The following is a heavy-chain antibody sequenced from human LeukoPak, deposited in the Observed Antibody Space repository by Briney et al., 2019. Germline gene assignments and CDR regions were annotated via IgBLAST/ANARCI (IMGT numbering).Heavy chain of an antibody. Sequence: ASVKVSCKASGYTFTGYYMHWVRQAPGQRLEAMGGINPNSGGTNYAQKFQGRVTMTRDTYISTAYMELSRLRSDDTAVYYCATLGGYGAGSYYYYYMDVWGKGTTVTVSS. CDR1: GYTFTGYY. CDR2: INPNSGGT. D-gene: IGHD3-10*01. J-gene: IGHJ6*03. CDR3: ATLGGYGAGSYYYYYMDV. V-gene: IGHV1-2*02.